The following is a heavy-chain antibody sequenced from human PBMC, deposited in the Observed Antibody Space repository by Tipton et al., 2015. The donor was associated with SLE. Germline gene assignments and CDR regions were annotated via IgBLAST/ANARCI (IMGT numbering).Heavy chain of an antibody. CDR1: GFTVSSNY. CDR3: ARAYGSGSRYYYYYYIDV. V-gene: IGHV3-53*01. Sequence: SLRLSCAASGFTVSSNYMSWVRQAPGKGLECVSVIYSGGSTYYADSVKGRFTISRDNSKNTLYLQMNSLRAEDTAVYYCARAYGSGSRYYYYYYIDVWGQATTVTITS. J-gene: IGHJ6*03. D-gene: IGHD3-10*01. CDR2: IYSGGST.